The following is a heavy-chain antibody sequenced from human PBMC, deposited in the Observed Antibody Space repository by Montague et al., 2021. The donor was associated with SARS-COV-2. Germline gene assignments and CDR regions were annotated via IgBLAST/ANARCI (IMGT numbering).Heavy chain of an antibody. D-gene: IGHD6-19*01. CDR3: ARVQQWLGADYYYYGMDD. Sequence: CAISGDSVSRNSAAWNWIRQSPSRGLEWLGRTYYRSKWYNDYALSVKSRITINPDTSKNQFSLQLNSVTPEDTAVYYCARVQQWLGADYYYYGMDDWGQGTTVTVSS. CDR1: GDSVSRNSAA. CDR2: TYYRSKWYN. V-gene: IGHV6-1*01. J-gene: IGHJ6*02.